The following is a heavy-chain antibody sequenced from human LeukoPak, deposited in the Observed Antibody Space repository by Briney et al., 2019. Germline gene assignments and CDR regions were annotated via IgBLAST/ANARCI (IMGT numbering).Heavy chain of an antibody. CDR1: GGTFSSYA. Sequence: ASVKVSCKASGGTFSSYAISWVRQAPGQGLEWMGGIIPIFGTANYAQKFQGRVTITTDESTSTAYMELSSLRSEDTAVYYCARTPTKYCSSTSCYDVYFDYWGQGTLVTVYS. D-gene: IGHD2-2*01. CDR3: ARTPTKYCSSTSCYDVYFDY. J-gene: IGHJ4*02. V-gene: IGHV1-69*05. CDR2: IIPIFGTA.